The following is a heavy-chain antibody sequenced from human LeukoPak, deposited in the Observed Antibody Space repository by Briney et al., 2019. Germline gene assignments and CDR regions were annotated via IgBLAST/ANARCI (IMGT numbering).Heavy chain of an antibody. D-gene: IGHD1-26*01. J-gene: IGHJ4*02. Sequence: SGGSLRLSCAASGLTFSNYGMMWVRQAPGKGLVWVSYINNDGRSATYADSVKGRFTISRDNAKNTLYLQMNSLKAEDSAMYYRARNYNGMSNWGQGTLVIVSS. V-gene: IGHV3-74*01. CDR2: INNDGRSA. CDR3: ARNYNGMSN. CDR1: GLTFSNYG.